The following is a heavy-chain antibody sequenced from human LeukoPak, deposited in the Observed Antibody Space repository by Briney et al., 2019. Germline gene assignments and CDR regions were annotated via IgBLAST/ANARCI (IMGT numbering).Heavy chain of an antibody. CDR1: GFTFRSFG. D-gene: IGHD6-19*01. V-gene: IGHV3-64D*09. CDR2: ISSDGDST. CDR3: LRPSGWYDY. J-gene: IGHJ4*02. Sequence: GGSLRLSCSASGFTFRSFGMHWVRQAPGKGLEYVSAISSDGDSTYYADSARGRFTISRDNSKNTLYLQLSSLRGEDKDLYYFLRPSGWYDYWGQGTLVTVSS.